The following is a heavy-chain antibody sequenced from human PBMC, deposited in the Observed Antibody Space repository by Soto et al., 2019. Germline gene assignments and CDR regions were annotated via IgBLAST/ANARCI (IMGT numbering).Heavy chain of an antibody. CDR2: IYPDDSDT. J-gene: IGHJ4*02. Sequence: EVQLVQSGAEVKEPGESLKISCKGSGYRFTGYWIGWVRQMPGKGLEWMGIIYPDDSDTRYSPSFQGQVTISADKSISTAYLQWSSLKASDTAIYYCARAEPVRNVDTPVLTFYYWGQGTLVTVSS. CDR3: ARAEPVRNVDTPVLTFYY. V-gene: IGHV5-51*01. D-gene: IGHD5-18*01. CDR1: GYRFTGYW.